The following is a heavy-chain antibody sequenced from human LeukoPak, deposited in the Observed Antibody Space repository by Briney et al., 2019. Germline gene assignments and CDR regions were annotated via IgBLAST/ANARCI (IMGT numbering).Heavy chain of an antibody. D-gene: IGHD2-2*01. CDR2: ISSSSSTI. V-gene: IGHV3-48*01. CDR1: GFTFSSYN. Sequence: GGSLRLSCAASGFTFSSYNMNWVRQAPGKGLEWVSYISSSSSTIYYADSVKGRFTISRDNAKNSLYLQMNSLRAEDTAVYYCARESTSWYFDLWGRGTLVTVSS. CDR3: ARESTSWYFDL. J-gene: IGHJ2*01.